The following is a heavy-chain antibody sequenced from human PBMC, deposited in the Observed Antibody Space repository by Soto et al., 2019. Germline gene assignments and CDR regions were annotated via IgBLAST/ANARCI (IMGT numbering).Heavy chain of an antibody. V-gene: IGHV1-2*04. Sequence: APVEASSKASGYTLSGDHMHCVSKENGQGLEWMGWINPNSGGTNYAQKFQGWVTMTRDTSISTAYMELSRLRSDDTAVYYCARDSIQTSPSYYGMDVWGQGTTVTVSS. D-gene: IGHD3-3*02. CDR3: ARDSIQTSPSYYGMDV. CDR1: GYTLSGDH. J-gene: IGHJ6*02. CDR2: INPNSGGT.